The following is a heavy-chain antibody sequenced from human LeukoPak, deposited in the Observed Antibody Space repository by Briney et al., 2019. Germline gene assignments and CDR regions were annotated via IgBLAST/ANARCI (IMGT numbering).Heavy chain of an antibody. V-gene: IGHV3-23*01. CDR1: GFTLSTYV. J-gene: IGHJ4*02. D-gene: IGHD1-26*01. CDR2: ISRSGDTT. CDR3: AKLVGATMTSDY. Sequence: PEGSLRLSCAASGFTLSTYVMTWVRQAPGKGLEWVSSISRSGDTTYYGDSVKGRFTISRDNSKNTLYLQMNSLRGDDTAIYYCAKLVGATMTSDYWGQGTLVTVS.